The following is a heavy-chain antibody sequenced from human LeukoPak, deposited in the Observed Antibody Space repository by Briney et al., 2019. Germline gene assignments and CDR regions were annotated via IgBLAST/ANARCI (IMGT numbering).Heavy chain of an antibody. CDR1: GFAVFSNY. J-gene: IGHJ4*02. D-gene: IGHD6-13*01. CDR3: AKDTWAAAGKEEDVY. Sequence: PGGSLRLSCAASGFAVFSNYMNWVRQAPGKGLEWVSVIYSDGDTSYADSVKGRFTISRDISKNTLYLQMNSLRAEDTAVYYCAKDTWAAAGKEEDVYWGQGTLVTVSS. V-gene: IGHV3-66*01. CDR2: IYSDGDT.